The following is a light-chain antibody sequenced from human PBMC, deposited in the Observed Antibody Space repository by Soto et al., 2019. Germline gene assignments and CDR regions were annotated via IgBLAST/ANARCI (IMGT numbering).Light chain of an antibody. CDR2: GAS. V-gene: IGKV3-20*01. CDR1: QSVSSSY. Sequence: EIVVTQSPGTLSLSPGEGATLSCRASQSVSSSYLAWYQQKPGQAPRLLIYGASSRATNIPDRFSGSGSGTDFTLTISRLDPEDFAVYYCQQYGSSPYTFGQGTKLEIK. J-gene: IGKJ2*01. CDR3: QQYGSSPYT.